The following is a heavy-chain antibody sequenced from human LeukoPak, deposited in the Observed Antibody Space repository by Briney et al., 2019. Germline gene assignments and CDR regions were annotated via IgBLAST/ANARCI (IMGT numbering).Heavy chain of an antibody. CDR2: ISNNGGNT. CDR1: GFTFSNYA. Sequence: PGGSLRLSCSASGFTFSNYAIRWVRQAPGKGLEYVSTISNNGGNTNYADSVKGRFTISKDNSKHTVYLQMSSLRAEDTAVYYCANAAGSWYGYFDYWGQGTLVTVSS. D-gene: IGHD6-13*01. CDR3: ANAAGSWYGYFDY. J-gene: IGHJ4*02. V-gene: IGHV3-64D*06.